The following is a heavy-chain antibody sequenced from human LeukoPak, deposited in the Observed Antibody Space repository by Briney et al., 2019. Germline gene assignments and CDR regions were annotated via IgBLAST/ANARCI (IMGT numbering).Heavy chain of an antibody. CDR2: VDPEDGET. CDR3: ARAGTIGASGTLGYYYVMDV. J-gene: IGHJ6*02. Sequence: GASVKVSCKASGYTFTDYYMHWVQQAPGKGLEWMGRVDPEDGETIYAEKFQGRVTMTRDTSTSTVYMELNSLGSEDTAVYYCARAGTIGASGTLGYYYVMDVWGQGTTVTVSS. V-gene: IGHV1-69-2*01. D-gene: IGHD3-10*01. CDR1: GYTFTDYY.